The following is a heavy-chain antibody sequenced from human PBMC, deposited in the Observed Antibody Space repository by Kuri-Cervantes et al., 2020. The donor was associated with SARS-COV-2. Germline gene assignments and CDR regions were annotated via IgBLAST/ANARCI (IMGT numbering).Heavy chain of an antibody. Sequence: SETLSLTCTVSGGSISSYYWSWIRQPPGKGLEWIGYIYYSGSTNYNPSLKSRVTISVDTSKNQFSLKLSSVTAADTAVYYCARGTGSYYDFWSGSNFDYWGQGTLVTVSS. CDR2: IYYSGST. D-gene: IGHD3-3*01. V-gene: IGHV4-59*12. J-gene: IGHJ4*02. CDR3: ARGTGSYYDFWSGSNFDY. CDR1: GGSISSYY.